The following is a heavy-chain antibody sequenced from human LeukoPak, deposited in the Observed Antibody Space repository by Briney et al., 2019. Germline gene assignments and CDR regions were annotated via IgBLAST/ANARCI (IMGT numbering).Heavy chain of an antibody. Sequence: GGSLRLSCAASGFTFNNYGMHWVRQAPGKGLEWVAVISYDGSNKDYADSVKGRFTTSRDNSKNTLYLQMNSLRAGDTAVYYCAPSGTRGYFDYWGQGALVTVSS. CDR3: APSGTRGYFDY. CDR1: GFTFNNYG. J-gene: IGHJ4*02. D-gene: IGHD3-10*01. CDR2: ISYDGSNK. V-gene: IGHV3-30*03.